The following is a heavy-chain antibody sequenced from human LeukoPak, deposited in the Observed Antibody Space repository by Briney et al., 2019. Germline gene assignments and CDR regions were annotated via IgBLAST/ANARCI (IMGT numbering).Heavy chain of an antibody. CDR2: IYYSGST. Sequence: SETLSLTCTVSGGSITSSSYYWGWIRQPPGKGLEWIGSIYYSGSTYYNPSVKSRVTISVDTSKNQFSLKLSSVTAADTAVYYCAREWQQLATFDYWGQGTLVTVSS. V-gene: IGHV4-39*02. D-gene: IGHD6-13*01. J-gene: IGHJ4*02. CDR1: GGSITSSSYY. CDR3: AREWQQLATFDY.